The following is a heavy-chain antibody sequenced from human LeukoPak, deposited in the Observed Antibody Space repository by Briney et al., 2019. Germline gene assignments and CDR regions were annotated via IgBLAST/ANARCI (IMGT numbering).Heavy chain of an antibody. CDR1: GYTFTSYD. D-gene: IGHD5-18*01. Sequence: ASVKVSCKASGYTFTSYDINWVRQATGQGLEGMGIINPSGCSTIYAQNFQGRVTMTRDTSTSTVYMELSSLRSEDTAVYYCARDSMGIQLWMYYWGQGTLVTVSS. CDR2: INPSGCST. J-gene: IGHJ4*02. V-gene: IGHV1-46*01. CDR3: ARDSMGIQLWMYY.